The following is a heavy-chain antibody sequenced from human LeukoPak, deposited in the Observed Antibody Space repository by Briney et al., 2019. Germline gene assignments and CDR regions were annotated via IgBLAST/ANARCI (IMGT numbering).Heavy chain of an antibody. CDR2: IYYSGST. Sequence: SETLSLTCTASVGSISSYYWSWIRQPPGKGLEWIGHIYYSGSTNSNPSLKSRIILSVDTSKNQFSLKLRSVTAADTAVYYCAGGGYSYRYDEGGQGTLVTVSS. J-gene: IGHJ4*02. CDR1: VGSISSYY. D-gene: IGHD5-18*01. V-gene: IGHV4-59*01. CDR3: AGGGYSYRYDE.